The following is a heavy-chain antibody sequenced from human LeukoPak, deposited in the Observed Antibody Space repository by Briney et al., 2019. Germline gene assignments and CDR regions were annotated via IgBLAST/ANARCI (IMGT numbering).Heavy chain of an antibody. J-gene: IGHJ4*02. CDR1: GYTFISYY. CDR3: ARDQSTRALSCDY. CDR2: INPNSGGT. Sequence: GASVKVSCKASGYTFISYYIHWVRQAPGQGLEWMGWINPNSGGTNYAQKFQGRVTMTRDTFISTAYMELSRLRSDDTAVYYCARDQSTRALSCDYWGQGTLVTVSS. V-gene: IGHV1-2*02.